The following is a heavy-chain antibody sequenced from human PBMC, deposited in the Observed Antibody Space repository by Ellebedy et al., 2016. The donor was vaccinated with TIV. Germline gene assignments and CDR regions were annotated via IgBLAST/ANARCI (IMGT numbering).Heavy chain of an antibody. CDR3: GRRFDIVTGSDPRGYYGLDI. V-gene: IGHV1-3*01. D-gene: IGHD3-9*01. CDR2: ITAGIGNT. J-gene: IGHJ6*02. Sequence: AASVTVSCKASGYTFTTYAIHWVRQAPGHRPEWMGWITAGIGNTRYSEKFQGRGTITTDTSASTAYMELSSLRSEDTAGDYCGRRFDIVTGSDPRGYYGLDIWGQGTTVTVSS. CDR1: GYTFTTYA.